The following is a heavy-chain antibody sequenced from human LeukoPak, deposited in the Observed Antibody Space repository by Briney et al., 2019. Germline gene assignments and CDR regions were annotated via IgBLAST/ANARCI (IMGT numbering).Heavy chain of an antibody. Sequence: GGSLRLSCAASGFTVSSNYMSWVRQAPGKGLEWVSVIYSGGSTYYADSVKGRFTISRDNSKNTLYLQMNSLGAEDTAVYYCASRSPSRTYDFWSGYYLHDAFDIWGQGTMVTVSS. V-gene: IGHV3-66*02. CDR3: ASRSPSRTYDFWSGYYLHDAFDI. J-gene: IGHJ3*02. CDR1: GFTVSSNY. D-gene: IGHD3-3*01. CDR2: IYSGGST.